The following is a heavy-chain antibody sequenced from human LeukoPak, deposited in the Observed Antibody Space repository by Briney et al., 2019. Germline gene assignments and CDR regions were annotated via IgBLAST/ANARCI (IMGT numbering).Heavy chain of an antibody. CDR2: INWNGGRT. Sequence: GGSLRLSCAASGFTFDEYGMRWVREATGKGVEWVSGINWNGGRTEYADSVKGRFNIYRDNEKKSLYLQMNSLRAEDTALYYCPGERLSGSYLYYFDYLRQGTQVTVSS. D-gene: IGHD1-26*01. CDR1: GFTFDEYG. V-gene: IGHV3-20*04. CDR3: PGERLSGSYLYYFDY. J-gene: IGHJ4*02.